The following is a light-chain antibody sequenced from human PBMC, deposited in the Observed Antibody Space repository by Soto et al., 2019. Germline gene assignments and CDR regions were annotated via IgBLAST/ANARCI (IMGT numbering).Light chain of an antibody. Sequence: DIQMTQSPSSLSACVGDRVTITCRASQDIRIALDWYQQKPGKAPRRLIYASSSLQSGVPSRFSGSGSGTEFTLTISSLQPEDFATYFCLQHSNVPWAFGQGTKVDIK. V-gene: IGKV1-17*01. CDR3: LQHSNVPWA. CDR2: ASS. CDR1: QDIRIA. J-gene: IGKJ1*01.